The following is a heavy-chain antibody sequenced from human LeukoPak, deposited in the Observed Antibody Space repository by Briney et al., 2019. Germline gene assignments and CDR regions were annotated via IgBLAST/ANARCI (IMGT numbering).Heavy chain of an antibody. CDR3: ARGPLSGNDAFDI. Sequence: PSETLSLTCTVSGGSISSGGYYWSWIRQHPGKGLEWIGYIYYSGSTYYNPSLKSRVTISVDTSKNQFSLKLSSVTAADTAVYYCARGPLSGNDAFDIWGQGTMVTVSS. CDR1: GGSISSGGYY. D-gene: IGHD1-26*01. CDR2: IYYSGST. V-gene: IGHV4-31*03. J-gene: IGHJ3*02.